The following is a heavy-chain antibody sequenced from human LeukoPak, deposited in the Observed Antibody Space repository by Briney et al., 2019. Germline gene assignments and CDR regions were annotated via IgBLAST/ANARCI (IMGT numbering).Heavy chain of an antibody. CDR2: ISSSGGYI. CDR3: ARLMDTVTSASDY. Sequence: GGSLRLSCAASGFSIKSYSMTWVRQAPGKGLEWVATISSSGGYIYYADSVKGRFTISRDTVQNSLFLQLNSLRVEDTAVYNCARLMDTVTSASDYWGQGTLVTVSS. D-gene: IGHD5-18*01. J-gene: IGHJ4*02. CDR1: GFSIKSYS. V-gene: IGHV3-21*01.